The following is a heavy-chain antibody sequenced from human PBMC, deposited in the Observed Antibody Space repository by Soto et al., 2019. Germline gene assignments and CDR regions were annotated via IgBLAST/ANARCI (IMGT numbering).Heavy chain of an antibody. CDR1: GYTFTSYG. CDR3: ARIESYYVAPDI. CDR2: ISAYNGNT. D-gene: IGHD1-26*01. J-gene: IGHJ3*02. Sequence: ASVKVSCKASGYTFTSYGISWVRQAPGQGLEWMGWISAYNGNTNYAQKLQGRVTMTTDTSTSTAYMELRSLRSDDTAVYYCARIESYYVAPDIWGQGKMVTVSS. V-gene: IGHV1-18*04.